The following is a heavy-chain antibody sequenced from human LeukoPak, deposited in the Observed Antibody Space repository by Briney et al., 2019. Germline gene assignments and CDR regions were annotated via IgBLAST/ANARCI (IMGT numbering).Heavy chain of an antibody. J-gene: IGHJ4*02. V-gene: IGHV3-30-3*01. CDR2: ISYDGSNK. D-gene: IGHD6-6*01. CDR1: GFTFSSYA. CDR3: ARTSSSDY. Sequence: QPGRSLRLSCAASGFTFSSYAMHWVRQAPGKGLEWVAVISYDGSNKYYADSVKGRFTISRDNSKNTLYLQMNSLRAEDTAVYYCARTSSSDYWGQGTLVTVSS.